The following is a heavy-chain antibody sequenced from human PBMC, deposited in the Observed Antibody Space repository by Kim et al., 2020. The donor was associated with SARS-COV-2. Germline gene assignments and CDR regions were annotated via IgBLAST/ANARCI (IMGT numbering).Heavy chain of an antibody. Sequence: AQKFQGRGTMTRDTSTSTVYMELSSLRSEDTAVYYCARSYGSGSYSSLFDYWGQGTLVTVSS. CDR3: ARSYGSGSYSSLFDY. V-gene: IGHV1-46*01. D-gene: IGHD3-10*01. J-gene: IGHJ4*02.